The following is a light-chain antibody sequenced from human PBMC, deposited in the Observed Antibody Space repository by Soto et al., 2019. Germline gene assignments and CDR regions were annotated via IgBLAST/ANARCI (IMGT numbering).Light chain of an antibody. CDR3: QQNYRTPLT. J-gene: IGKJ4*01. CDR1: QSINIY. Sequence: DIQMTQSPSSLSASVGDRVTIACRASQSINIYLSWYQQEPGKAHKLLMYDASSLQSGVPSRFSGSGSGTHFTLTISSLQREDFATYDCQQNYRTPLTFGGGTKVEIK. V-gene: IGKV1-39*01. CDR2: DAS.